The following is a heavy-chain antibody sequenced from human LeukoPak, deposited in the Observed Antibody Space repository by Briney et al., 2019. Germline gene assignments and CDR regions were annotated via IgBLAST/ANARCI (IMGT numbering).Heavy chain of an antibody. CDR1: GGTFSSYT. Sequence: ASVKVSCKASGGTFSSYTISWVRQAPGQGLEWMGRIIPILGIANYAQKFQGRVTITADKSTSTAYMELSSLRSEDTAVYYCARNEGLSYCSSTSCHYGMDVWGQGTTVTVSS. CDR3: ARNEGLSYCSSTSCHYGMDV. V-gene: IGHV1-69*02. D-gene: IGHD2-2*01. CDR2: IIPILGIA. J-gene: IGHJ6*02.